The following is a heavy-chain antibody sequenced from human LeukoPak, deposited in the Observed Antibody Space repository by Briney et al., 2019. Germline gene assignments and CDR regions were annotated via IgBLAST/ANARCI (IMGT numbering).Heavy chain of an antibody. D-gene: IGHD5-18*01. CDR3: ARYTAMVRGFDY. V-gene: IGHV1-18*01. J-gene: IGHJ4*02. CDR1: GYTFTSYG. CDR2: ISAYNGNT. Sequence: GASVKVSCKASGYTFTSYGISWVRQAPGQGLEWMGWISAYNGNTNYAQKLQGRVTMTRDTSISTAYMELSRLRSDDTAVYYCARYTAMVRGFDYWGQGALVTVSS.